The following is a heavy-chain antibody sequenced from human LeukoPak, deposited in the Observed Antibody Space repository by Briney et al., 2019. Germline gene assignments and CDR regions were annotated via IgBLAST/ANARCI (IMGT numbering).Heavy chain of an antibody. V-gene: IGHV1-2*04. CDR1: GYTFTGYY. Sequence: GASVKVSCKASGYTFTGYYMHWVRQAPGQGLEWMGWINPNSGGTNYAQKFQGWVTMTRDTSISTAYMELSRLRSDDTAVYYCARGVTMVRGVLPGPNWYFDLWGRGTLLTVSS. J-gene: IGHJ2*01. CDR3: ARGVTMVRGVLPGPNWYFDL. CDR2: INPNSGGT. D-gene: IGHD3-10*01.